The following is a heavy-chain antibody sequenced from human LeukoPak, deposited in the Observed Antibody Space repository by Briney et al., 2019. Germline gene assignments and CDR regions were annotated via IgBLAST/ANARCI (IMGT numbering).Heavy chain of an antibody. CDR1: ISVSNNF. CDR3: ATHSSSYSYFDY. Sequence: ISVSNNFMSWIRQPPGKGLEWIGYIYYSGSTYYNPSLKSRITMSVDTSKNQFSLKLSSVTAADTAMYYCATHSSSYSYFDYWGQGTLVTVSS. V-gene: IGHV4-30-4*08. J-gene: IGHJ4*02. CDR2: IYYSGST. D-gene: IGHD3-22*01.